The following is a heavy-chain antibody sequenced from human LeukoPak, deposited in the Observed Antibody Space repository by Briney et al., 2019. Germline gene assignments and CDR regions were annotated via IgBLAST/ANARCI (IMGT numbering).Heavy chain of an antibody. CDR1: GFTFSSYA. Sequence: PGGSLRLSCAASGFTFSSYAMHWVRQAPGKGLEWVAVISYDGSNKYYADSVKGRFTISRDNSKNTLYLQMNSLRAEDTAVYYCARALRAAAPDAFDIWGQGTMVTVSS. D-gene: IGHD2-2*01. CDR2: ISYDGSNK. CDR3: ARALRAAAPDAFDI. V-gene: IGHV3-30-3*01. J-gene: IGHJ3*02.